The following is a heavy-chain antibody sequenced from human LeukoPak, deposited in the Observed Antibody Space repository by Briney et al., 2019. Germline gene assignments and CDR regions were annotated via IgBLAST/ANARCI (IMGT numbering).Heavy chain of an antibody. D-gene: IGHD3-10*01. CDR3: ARLGHRNTILIGEFDY. V-gene: IGHV5-51*01. J-gene: IGHJ4*02. Sequence: GASLKISCKTSGYTFSTYWIGWVRQMPGKGLEWMGIIYPRDSDAKYRPSFQGQVIISADKSIKTAYLQWSSPQTSDTAMYYCARLGHRNTILIGEFDYGGQGTLVTVSS. CDR1: GYTFSTYW. CDR2: IYPRDSDA.